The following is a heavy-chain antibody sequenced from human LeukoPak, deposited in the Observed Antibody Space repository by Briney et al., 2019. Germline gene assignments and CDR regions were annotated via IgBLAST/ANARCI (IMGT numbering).Heavy chain of an antibody. V-gene: IGHV1-69*05. CDR1: GGALSNYA. CDR2: IIPIFATA. CDR3: AVGKMIFGVVIEYYYYMDV. Sequence: ASVKVSCKASGGALSNYAFSWVRQAPGQGLEWMGGIIPIFATANYAQKFQGRIKITMDQSTRTAYMELSSLRSEDTAVYYCAVGKMIFGVVIEYYYYMDVWGEGTTVTVSS. D-gene: IGHD3-3*01. J-gene: IGHJ6*03.